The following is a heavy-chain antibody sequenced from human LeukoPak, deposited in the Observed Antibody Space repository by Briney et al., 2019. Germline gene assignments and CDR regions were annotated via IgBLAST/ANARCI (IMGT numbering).Heavy chain of an antibody. Sequence: ASVKVSCKASGGTFSSYTISWVRQAPGQGLEWMGRIIPILGIANYAQKFQGRVTITADKSTSTAYMELSSLRSEDTAVHYCARDPLNASSGYPYWGQGTLVTVSS. CDR1: GGTFSSYT. V-gene: IGHV1-69*04. CDR3: ARDPLNASSGYPY. CDR2: IIPILGIA. J-gene: IGHJ4*02. D-gene: IGHD3-22*01.